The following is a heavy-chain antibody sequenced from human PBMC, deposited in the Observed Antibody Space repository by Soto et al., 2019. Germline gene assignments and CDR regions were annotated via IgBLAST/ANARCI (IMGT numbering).Heavy chain of an antibody. Sequence: QVQLVQSGAEVKKPGASVKVSCKASGYTFASYAISWMRQAPGQGLEWMGWISAYNGNTNYAQKLQGRVTMTTDTTTSTAYQELRSLRTDGQAVYFCAKEPPPPDYWGQGTLVTVSS. CDR2: ISAYNGNT. V-gene: IGHV1-18*01. CDR1: GYTFASYA. CDR3: AKEPPPPDY. J-gene: IGHJ4*02.